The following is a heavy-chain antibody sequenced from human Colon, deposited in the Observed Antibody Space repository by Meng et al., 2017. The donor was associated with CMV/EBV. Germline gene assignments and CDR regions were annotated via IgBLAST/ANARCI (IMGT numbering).Heavy chain of an antibody. J-gene: IGHJ5*02. Sequence: ASVKVSCKTSGYTFTSYRISWVRQAPGQGLEWMGWISAYNGNTKSAQKFHDRVTMTTDTSTSTAYMELRSLTSDDTAIYYCATDITYYNFWSAGASWGQGTLVTVSS. D-gene: IGHD3-3*01. V-gene: IGHV1-18*01. CDR3: ATDITYYNFWSAGAS. CDR2: ISAYNGNT. CDR1: GYTFTSYR.